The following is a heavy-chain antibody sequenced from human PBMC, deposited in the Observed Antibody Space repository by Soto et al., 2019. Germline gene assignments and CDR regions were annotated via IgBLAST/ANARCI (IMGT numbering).Heavy chain of an antibody. D-gene: IGHD6-19*01. CDR1: GFTFSSYA. V-gene: IGHV3-23*01. Sequence: PGGSLRLSCAASGFTFSSYAMSWVRQAPGKGLEWVSAISGSGGSTYYADSVKGRFTISRDNSKNTRYLQMNSLRAEDTAVYYCAKSLRSSGRADSFDYWGQGTLVTVSS. J-gene: IGHJ4*02. CDR3: AKSLRSSGRADSFDY. CDR2: ISGSGGST.